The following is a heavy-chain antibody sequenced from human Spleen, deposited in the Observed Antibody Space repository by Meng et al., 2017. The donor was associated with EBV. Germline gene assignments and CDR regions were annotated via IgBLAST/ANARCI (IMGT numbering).Heavy chain of an antibody. CDR2: IIPIFDAT. CDR1: GGAFSSYA. D-gene: IGHD2-21*02. Sequence: QVQLVQSGAEVKKPXSPVKVSRKASGGAFSSYAFSWVRQAPRQGLEWMGGIIPIFDATNYPQKFQGRLTITADKSTSTVYMELSSLRSEDTAVYYCARSAVTGTSAFDPWGQGTLVTVSS. CDR3: ARSAVTGTSAFDP. V-gene: IGHV1-69*06. J-gene: IGHJ5*02.